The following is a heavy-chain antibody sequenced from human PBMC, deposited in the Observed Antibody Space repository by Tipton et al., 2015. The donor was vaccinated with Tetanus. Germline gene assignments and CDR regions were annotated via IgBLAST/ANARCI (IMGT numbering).Heavy chain of an antibody. Sequence: SLRLSCAASGFNFKTLGINWVRQAPGKGLEWISYISSTGTTVDYADSVKGRFTISRDNAKNSLYLQMNSLRDEDTAIYYCARDFRPIFGVAQPFDPWGQGTLVTVSS. V-gene: IGHV3-48*02. CDR3: ARDFRPIFGVAQPFDP. D-gene: IGHD3-3*01. CDR2: ISSTGTTV. CDR1: GFNFKTLG. J-gene: IGHJ5*02.